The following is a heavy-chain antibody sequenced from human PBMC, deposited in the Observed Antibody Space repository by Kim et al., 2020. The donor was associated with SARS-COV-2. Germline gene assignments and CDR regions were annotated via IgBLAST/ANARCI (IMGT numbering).Heavy chain of an antibody. Sequence: GGSLRLSCAASGFTFSSYGMHWVRQAPGKGLEWVAVISYDGSNKYYADSVKGRFTISRDNSKNTLYLQMNSLRAEDTAVYYCAKELVWFGSPYAFDIWGQGTMVTVSS. CDR2: ISYDGSNK. J-gene: IGHJ3*02. V-gene: IGHV3-30*18. D-gene: IGHD3-10*01. CDR1: GFTFSSYG. CDR3: AKELVWFGSPYAFDI.